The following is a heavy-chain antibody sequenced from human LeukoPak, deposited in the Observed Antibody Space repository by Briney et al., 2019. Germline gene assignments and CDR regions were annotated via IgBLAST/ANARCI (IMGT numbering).Heavy chain of an antibody. Sequence: SETLPLTRTVSGGSISSSSYYWGWLRRPRGKGVGWVGSIYYSRSTYYNPSHKSLVTISVDTSKNQFSLKLSSVAAAKTAVYYCTPESTGGALTDYMDVWGKGTTVTVSS. CDR3: TPESTGGALTDYMDV. CDR1: GGSISSSSYY. J-gene: IGHJ6*03. D-gene: IGHD2-2*01. V-gene: IGHV4-39*07. CDR2: IYYSRST.